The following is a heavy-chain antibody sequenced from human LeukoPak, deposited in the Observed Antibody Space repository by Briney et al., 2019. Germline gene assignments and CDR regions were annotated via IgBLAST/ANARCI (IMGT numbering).Heavy chain of an antibody. Sequence: EPSQALSLSCTVSGGSISSGDYYWSWIRQPPGKGLEWIGCIYYSGSTYYNPSLKSRVTISVDTSKNQFSLKLSSVTAADTAVYYCARGNVLRFLEWLAYFDYWGQGTLITVSS. CDR2: IYYSGST. CDR1: GGSISSGDYY. CDR3: ARGNVLRFLEWLAYFDY. J-gene: IGHJ4*02. D-gene: IGHD3-3*01. V-gene: IGHV4-30-4*08.